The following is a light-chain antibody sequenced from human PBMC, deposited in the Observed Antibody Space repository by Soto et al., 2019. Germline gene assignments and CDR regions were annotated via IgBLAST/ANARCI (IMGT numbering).Light chain of an antibody. CDR1: QSLLHSNGYNY. CDR2: LGS. V-gene: IGKV2-28*01. Sequence: DIVMTQSPLSLPVTPGEPASISCRSSQSLLHSNGYNYLDWYLQKPGQSPQLLIYLGSNRASGVPDRFSGSGSGTDFTLKISRVEAEDVGVYYCMQALQSLELGIPTFGPGTKVDIK. J-gene: IGKJ3*01. CDR3: MQALQSLELGIPT.